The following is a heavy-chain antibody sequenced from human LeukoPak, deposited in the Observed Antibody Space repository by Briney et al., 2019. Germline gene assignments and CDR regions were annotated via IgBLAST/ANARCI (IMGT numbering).Heavy chain of an antibody. V-gene: IGHV3-74*01. Sequence: GGSLRLSCAASGFTFSSYWMHWVRQAPGKGLVWVSRIKSDGSSTNYADSVKGRFTISRDNAKNTLYLQMNSLRAEDTAVYYCARDRGEFYFDYWGQGTLVTVSS. J-gene: IGHJ4*02. CDR2: IKSDGSST. CDR3: ARDRGEFYFDY. D-gene: IGHD3-10*01. CDR1: GFTFSSYW.